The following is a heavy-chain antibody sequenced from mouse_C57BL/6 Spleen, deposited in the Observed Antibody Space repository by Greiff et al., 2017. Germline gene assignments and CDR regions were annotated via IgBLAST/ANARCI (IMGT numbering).Heavy chain of an antibody. D-gene: IGHD1-1*01. CDR1: GYSITSGYY. CDR3: ARAGYYGSSPLAMDY. V-gene: IGHV3-6*01. CDR2: ISYDGSN. Sequence: EVHLVESGPGLVKPSQSLSLTCSVTGYSITSGYYWNWIRQFPGNKLEWMGYISYDGSNNYNPSLKNRISITRDTSKNQFFLKLNSVTTEDTATYYCARAGYYGSSPLAMDYWGQGTSVTVSS. J-gene: IGHJ4*01.